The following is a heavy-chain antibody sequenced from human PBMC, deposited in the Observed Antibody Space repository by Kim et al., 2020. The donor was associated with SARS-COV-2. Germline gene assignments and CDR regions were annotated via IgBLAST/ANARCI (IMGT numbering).Heavy chain of an antibody. CDR1: GFTFTAYA. V-gene: IGHV3-23*01. Sequence: LSLTCAASGFTFTAYAMAWVRQAPGKGLDWVAVISKSGDETYYADSVKGRFTISRDDSKNTLHLQMNSLRADDTAVYHCVRYHRGPLYYFDYWGRGTLVTVSS. D-gene: IGHD3-10*01. CDR2: ISKSGDET. CDR3: VRYHRGPLYYFDY. J-gene: IGHJ4*02.